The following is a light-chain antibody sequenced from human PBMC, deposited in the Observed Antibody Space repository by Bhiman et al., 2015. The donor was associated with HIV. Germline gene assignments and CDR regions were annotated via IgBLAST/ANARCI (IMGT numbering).Light chain of an antibody. J-gene: IGLJ1*01. CDR3: GTWDSSLSAGGV. V-gene: IGLV2-8*01. Sequence: QSALTQPPSASGSPGQSVTISCTGTSSDVGGWDYVSWYQHHPGKAPKLMIKEVNVRPSGIPDRFSGSKSGTSATLGITGLQTGDEADYYCGTWDSSLSAGGVFGTGTKVTVL. CDR1: SSDVGGWDY. CDR2: EVN.